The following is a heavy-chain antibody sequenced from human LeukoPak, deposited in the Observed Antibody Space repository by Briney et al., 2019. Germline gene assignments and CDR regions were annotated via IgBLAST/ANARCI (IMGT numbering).Heavy chain of an antibody. D-gene: IGHD3-22*01. CDR2: IIPIFGTA. CDR1: GGTFSSYA. CDR3: AGSYYDSSGYYVEDY. Sequence: SVKVSCKASGGTFSSYAISWVRQAPGQGLEWMGGIIPIFGTANYAQKFQGRVTITTDESTSTAYMELSSLRSEDTAVYYCAGSYYDSSGYYVEDYWGQGTLVTVSS. V-gene: IGHV1-69*05. J-gene: IGHJ4*02.